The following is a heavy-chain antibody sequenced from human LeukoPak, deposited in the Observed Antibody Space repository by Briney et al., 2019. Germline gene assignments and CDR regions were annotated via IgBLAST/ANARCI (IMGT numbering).Heavy chain of an antibody. CDR3: ARHDSSGPDY. Sequence: PSETLSLTCTVSGGSISSSSYYWGWIRQPPGKGLEWIGSIYYSGSTYYNPSLKSRVTISVDTSKNQFSLKLSSVTAADTAVYYCARHDSSGPDYWSQGTLVTVSS. V-gene: IGHV4-39*01. D-gene: IGHD3-22*01. J-gene: IGHJ4*02. CDR2: IYYSGST. CDR1: GGSISSSSYY.